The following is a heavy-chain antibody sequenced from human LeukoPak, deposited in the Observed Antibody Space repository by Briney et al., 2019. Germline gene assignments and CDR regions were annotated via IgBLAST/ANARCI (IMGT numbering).Heavy chain of an antibody. J-gene: IGHJ3*02. D-gene: IGHD2-21*01. CDR3: ARNGHIVVARDAFDI. V-gene: IGHV1-8*01. Sequence: GASVKGSCKASGYTFTSYDINWVRQATGQGLEWMGWMNPNSGNIGYAQKFQGRVTMTRNTSISTAYMELSSLRSEDTAVYYCARNGHIVVARDAFDIWGQGTMVAVSS. CDR1: GYTFTSYD. CDR2: MNPNSGNI.